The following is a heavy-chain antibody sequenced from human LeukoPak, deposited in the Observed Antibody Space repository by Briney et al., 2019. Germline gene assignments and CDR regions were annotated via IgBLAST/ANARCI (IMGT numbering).Heavy chain of an antibody. Sequence: GGSLRLSCAASGFTFSSYLMHWVRQAPGKGLVWVSRINSDGSSTSYADSVKGRFTISRDNAKNTLYLQMNSLRAEDTAVYYCAREDANWGSDYWGQGTLVTVSS. D-gene: IGHD7-27*01. V-gene: IGHV3-74*01. J-gene: IGHJ4*02. CDR3: AREDANWGSDY. CDR2: INSDGSST. CDR1: GFTFSSYL.